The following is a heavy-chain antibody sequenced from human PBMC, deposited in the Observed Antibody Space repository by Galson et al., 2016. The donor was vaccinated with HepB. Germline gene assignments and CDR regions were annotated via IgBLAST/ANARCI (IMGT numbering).Heavy chain of an antibody. J-gene: IGHJ3*01. V-gene: IGHV3-11*06. Sequence: SLRLSCAASGFTFSHYYMSWIRQAPGKGLEWVAYISPSTTHINYADSVMGRFTVSRDNANNSLYRQMNSLGAEDTAVYYCASPSGRYSVHTFDLWGQGTMVTVSS. CDR1: GFTFSHYY. D-gene: IGHD1-26*01. CDR2: ISPSTTHI. CDR3: ASPSGRYSVHTFDL.